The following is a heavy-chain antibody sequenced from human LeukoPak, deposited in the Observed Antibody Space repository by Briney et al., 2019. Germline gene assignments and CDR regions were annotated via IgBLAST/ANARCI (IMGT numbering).Heavy chain of an antibody. CDR1: GFTFSNYC. CDR3: VRDFRSADY. Sequence: GGSLRLSCTASGFTFSNYCMHWVRQTPGKGLIWVSRICRGGTITNYADSVKGRFTISRDDAKNMMFLQMNSLRADDTAVYYCVRDFRSADYWGQGILVTVSS. J-gene: IGHJ4*02. V-gene: IGHV3-74*01. CDR2: ICRGGTIT.